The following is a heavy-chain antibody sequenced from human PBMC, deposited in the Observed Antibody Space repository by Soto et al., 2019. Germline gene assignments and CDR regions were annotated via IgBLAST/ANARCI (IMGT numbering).Heavy chain of an antibody. Sequence: SETLSLTCTVSGGSISGYHWSWIRQPPGKGLEWIGYIYYSGSTNYNPSLKSRVTISVDTSKNQFSLRLTSVTAADTAVYYCARERVETATVDAFDIWGQGTMVT. CDR1: GGSISGYH. D-gene: IGHD2-15*01. CDR2: IYYSGST. V-gene: IGHV4-59*01. CDR3: ARERVETATVDAFDI. J-gene: IGHJ3*02.